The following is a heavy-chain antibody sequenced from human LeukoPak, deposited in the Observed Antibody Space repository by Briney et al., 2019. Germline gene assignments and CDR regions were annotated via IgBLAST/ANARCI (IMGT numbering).Heavy chain of an antibody. CDR1: GFTFSNAW. V-gene: IGHV3-11*04. J-gene: IGHJ4*02. D-gene: IGHD3-3*01. CDR2: ISAGGRTT. Sequence: GGSLRLSCAASGFTFSNAWMSWVRQAPGKGLEWVSYISAGGRTTFYADSVTGRFTISRDNAKNSLYLQMSSLRVEDTAVYYCASWAGNTQSDSWSGPFDYWGQGSLVTVSS. CDR3: ASWAGNTQSDSWSGPFDY.